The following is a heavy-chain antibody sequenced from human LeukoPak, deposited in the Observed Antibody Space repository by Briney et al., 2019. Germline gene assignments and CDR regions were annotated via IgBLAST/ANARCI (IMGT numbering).Heavy chain of an antibody. CDR1: GYSFTSYW. J-gene: IGHJ4*02. D-gene: IGHD5-18*01. CDR3: ARHGDTAMVLDY. CDR2: IYPGDSDT. Sequence: HGESLRISCKGSGYSFTSYWISWVRQMPGKGLECMGIIYPGDSDTRYSPSFQGQVTISADKSISTAYLQWSSLKASDTAMYYCARHGDTAMVLDYWGQGTLVTVSS. V-gene: IGHV5-51*01.